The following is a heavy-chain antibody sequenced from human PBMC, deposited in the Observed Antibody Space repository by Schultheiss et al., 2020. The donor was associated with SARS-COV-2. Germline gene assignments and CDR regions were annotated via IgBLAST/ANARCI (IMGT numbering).Heavy chain of an antibody. V-gene: IGHV3-47*01. D-gene: IGHD3-3*01. CDR2: IGTGGDT. CDR1: GFAFSSYA. Sequence: GGSLRLSCAASGFAFSSYALHWVRRAPGKGLEWVSAIGTGGDTYYADSVMGRFTISRDNSKNTLYLQMNSLRAEDTAVYYCARPTYDFWSGYYTDSYFDYWGQGTLVTVSS. CDR3: ARPTYDFWSGYYTDSYFDY. J-gene: IGHJ4*02.